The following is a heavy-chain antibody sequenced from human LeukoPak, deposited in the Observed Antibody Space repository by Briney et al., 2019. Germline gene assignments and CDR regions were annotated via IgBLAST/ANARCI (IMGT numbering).Heavy chain of an antibody. Sequence: SETLSLTCAVYGGSFSGYYWSWIRQPPGKGLEWIGDINHSGSTNYNPSLKSRVTISVDTSKNQFSLKLSSVTAADTAVYYCARGPEYCGGDCYNDYWGQGTLVTVSS. D-gene: IGHD2-21*02. CDR2: INHSGST. CDR3: ARGPEYCGGDCYNDY. V-gene: IGHV4-34*01. CDR1: GGSFSGYY. J-gene: IGHJ4*02.